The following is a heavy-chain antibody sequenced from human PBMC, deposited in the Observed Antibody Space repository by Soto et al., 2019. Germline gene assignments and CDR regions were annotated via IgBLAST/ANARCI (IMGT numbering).Heavy chain of an antibody. CDR2: ISGSGGST. Sequence: GGSLRLSCAASGFTFSSYAMSWVRQAPGKGLEWVSAISGSGGSTYYADSVKGRFTISRDNSKNTLYLQMNSLRAEDTAVYYCAKRPMVRGVIMGYFDYWGQGTLVTVSS. CDR3: AKRPMVRGVIMGYFDY. D-gene: IGHD3-10*01. CDR1: GFTFSSYA. J-gene: IGHJ4*02. V-gene: IGHV3-23*01.